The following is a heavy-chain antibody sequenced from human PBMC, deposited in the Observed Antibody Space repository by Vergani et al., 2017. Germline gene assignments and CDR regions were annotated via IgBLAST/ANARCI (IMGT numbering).Heavy chain of an antibody. V-gene: IGHV1-3*04. D-gene: IGHD3-10*01. Sequence: QVQLVQSGAEVKKPGASVKVSCKASGYTFTSYAMHWVRQAPGQRLEWMGWINTGNGNTKYSQKFQGRVTITRDTSASTAYMELSSLRSEDTAVYYYARDGVRGVIGRWGQGTLVTVSS. J-gene: IGHJ4*02. CDR1: GYTFTSYA. CDR3: ARDGVRGVIGR. CDR2: INTGNGNT.